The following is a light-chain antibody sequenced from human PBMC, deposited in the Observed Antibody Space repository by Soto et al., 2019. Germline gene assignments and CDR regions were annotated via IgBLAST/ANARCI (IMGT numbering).Light chain of an antibody. J-gene: IGKJ5*01. CDR3: QQYDILPIP. V-gene: IGKV1-33*01. CDR1: QTISSW. Sequence: DVRMTQSPSTVSGSIGDRVTITCRASQTISSWLAWYQQKPGKAPNLLIYDASNLEIGVPSRFSGSGSGTHFTFTISSLQTEDIGTYYCQQYDILPIPFGRGTRLEIK. CDR2: DAS.